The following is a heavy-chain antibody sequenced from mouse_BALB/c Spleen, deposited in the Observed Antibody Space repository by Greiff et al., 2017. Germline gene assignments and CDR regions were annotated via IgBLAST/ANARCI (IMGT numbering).Heavy chain of an antibody. CDR2: ISSGSSTI. J-gene: IGHJ4*01. D-gene: IGHD2-3*01. CDR3: ARAYDGLLEYYYYAMDY. V-gene: IGHV5-17*02. CDR1: GFTFSSFG. Sequence: EVKLVESGGGLVQPGGSRKLSCAASGFTFSSFGMHWVRQAPEKGLEWVAYISSGSSTIYYADTVKGRFTISRDNPKNTLFLQMTSLRSEDTAMYYCARAYDGLLEYYYYAMDYWGQGTSVTVSS.